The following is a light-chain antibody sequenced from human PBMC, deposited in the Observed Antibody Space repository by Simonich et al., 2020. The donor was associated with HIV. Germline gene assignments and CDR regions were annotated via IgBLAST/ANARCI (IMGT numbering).Light chain of an antibody. J-gene: IGKJ2*01. CDR1: QGISSA. CDR2: DAS. CDR3: QQYDELPYT. V-gene: IGKV1-13*02. Sequence: AIQLTQSPSSLSASVGDRVTITCRASQGISSALAWYQQKPGKAPKLLIYDASSLESGVPSRFSGSGSGTDFTFTISSLQPADIATYYCQQYDELPYTFGQGTKLEIK.